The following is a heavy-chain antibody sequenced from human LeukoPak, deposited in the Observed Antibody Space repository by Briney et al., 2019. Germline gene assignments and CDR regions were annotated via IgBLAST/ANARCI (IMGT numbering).Heavy chain of an antibody. CDR3: ARDLRRGYSYGTSDY. D-gene: IGHD5-18*01. Sequence: ASVKVSCKASGYTFTGYYMHWVRQAPGQGLEWMGWINPNSGGTNYAQKFQGRVTMTRDTSISTAYMELSRLRSDDTAVYYCARDLRRGYSYGTSDYWGQGTLVTASS. CDR1: GYTFTGYY. CDR2: INPNSGGT. J-gene: IGHJ4*02. V-gene: IGHV1-2*02.